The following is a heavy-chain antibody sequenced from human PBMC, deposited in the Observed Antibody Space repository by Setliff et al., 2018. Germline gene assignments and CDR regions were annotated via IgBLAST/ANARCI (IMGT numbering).Heavy chain of an antibody. D-gene: IGHD3-9*01. V-gene: IGHV4-61*02. CDR3: AKERYFDWFFEN. CDR2: VHASGSP. J-gene: IGHJ4*02. Sequence: PSETLSLTCTVSGGSIRSGSFYWSWIRQSAEKGLGWIGRVHASGSPNYNPSFKGRVTISLDTSTNQFSLNLNSVTAADTAVYYCAKERYFDWFFENWGQGTLVTVSS. CDR1: GGSIRSGSFY.